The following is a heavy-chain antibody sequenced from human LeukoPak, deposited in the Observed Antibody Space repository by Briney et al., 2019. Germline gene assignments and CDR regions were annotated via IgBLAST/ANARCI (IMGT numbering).Heavy chain of an antibody. CDR3: AGEYCSGGSCSVLGWFDP. Sequence: ASVKVSCKASGGTFSSYAISWVRQAPGQGLEWMGRIIPILGIANYAQKFQGRVTITADKSTSTAYMELSSLRSEDTAVYYCAGEYCSGGSCSVLGWFDPWGQGTLVTVSS. CDR2: IIPILGIA. J-gene: IGHJ5*02. V-gene: IGHV1-69*04. D-gene: IGHD2-15*01. CDR1: GGTFSSYA.